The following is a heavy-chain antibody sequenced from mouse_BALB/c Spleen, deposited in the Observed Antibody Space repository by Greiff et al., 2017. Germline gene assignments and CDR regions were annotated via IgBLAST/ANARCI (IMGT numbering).Heavy chain of an antibody. Sequence: EVQLVESGGGLVQPGGSRKLSCAASGFTFSSFGMHWVRQAPEKGLEWVAYISSGSSTIYYADTVKGRFTISRDNPKNTLFLQMTSLRSEDTAMYYCARQMSFDYWGQGTTLTVSS. CDR1: GFTFSSFG. J-gene: IGHJ2*01. CDR3: ARQMSFDY. CDR2: ISSGSSTI. V-gene: IGHV5-17*02.